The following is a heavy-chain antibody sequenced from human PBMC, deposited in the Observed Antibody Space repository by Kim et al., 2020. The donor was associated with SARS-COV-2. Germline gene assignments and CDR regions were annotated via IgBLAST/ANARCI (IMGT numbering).Heavy chain of an antibody. D-gene: IGHD3-22*01. CDR3: AKARGSSSGCLDF. V-gene: IGHV3-23*01. J-gene: IGHJ4*02. CDR2: ISGIGAGT. Sequence: GGSLRLSCAASGFTFSSYAMSWVRQAPGEGLEWVSAISGIGAGTYYADSVKGRFTISRDNSKNTLYPQMNSLRAEDTAVYYCAKARGSSSGCLDFWGQGTLVTVSS. CDR1: GFTFSSYA.